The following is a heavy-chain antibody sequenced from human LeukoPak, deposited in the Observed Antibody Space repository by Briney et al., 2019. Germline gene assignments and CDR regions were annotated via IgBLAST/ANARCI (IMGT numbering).Heavy chain of an antibody. V-gene: IGHV4-34*01. CDR2: INHSGST. CDR1: GGSFSDYY. J-gene: IGHJ5*02. CDR3: ARAAAFLGAFDP. Sequence: SETLSLTCGVYGGSFSDYYWSWIRQPPGKGLEWIGEINHSGSTNYNPSLKSRVTISVDTSKNQFSLKLSSVTAADTAVYYCARAAAFLGAFDPWGQGTLVTVSS. D-gene: IGHD3-16*01.